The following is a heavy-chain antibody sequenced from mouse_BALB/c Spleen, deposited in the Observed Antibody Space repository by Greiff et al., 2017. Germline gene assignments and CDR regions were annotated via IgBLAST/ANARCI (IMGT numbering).Heavy chain of an antibody. CDR1: GFTFSSYT. D-gene: IGHD2-4*01. CDR3: TREDDDYVFAY. J-gene: IGHJ3*01. Sequence: EVQRVESGGGLVKPGGSLKLSCAASGFTFSSYTMSWVRQTPEKRLEWVATISSGGSYTYYPDSVKGRFTISRDNAKNTLYLQMSSLKSEDTAMYYCTREDDDYVFAYWGQGTLVTVSA. CDR2: ISSGGSYT. V-gene: IGHV5-6-4*01.